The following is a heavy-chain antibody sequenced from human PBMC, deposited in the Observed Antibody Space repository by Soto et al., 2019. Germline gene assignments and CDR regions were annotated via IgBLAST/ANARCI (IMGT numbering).Heavy chain of an antibody. CDR1: GFTFSSYA. CDR3: AKAPYYYGSGSYWFVDY. Sequence: EVQLLESGGGLVQPGGSLRLSCAASGFTFSSYAMSWVRQAPGKGLEWVSAISGSGGSTYYADSVKGRFTISRDNSKNTLYLQMNSLRAEDTAVYYCAKAPYYYGSGSYWFVDYWGQGTLVTVSS. D-gene: IGHD3-10*01. CDR2: ISGSGGST. V-gene: IGHV3-23*01. J-gene: IGHJ4*02.